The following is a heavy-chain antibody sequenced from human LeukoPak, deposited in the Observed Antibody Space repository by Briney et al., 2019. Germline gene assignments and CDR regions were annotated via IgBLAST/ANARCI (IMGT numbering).Heavy chain of an antibody. CDR1: AFTFSGYS. V-gene: IGHV3-30*04. CDR2: ISHDGSNK. Sequence: KPGRSLRLSCVVSAFTFSGYSMHWVRQAPGKGLEWVAFISHDGSNKYCADSLKGRFTISTDNSKNTLFLQMNSLRPEDTAVYYCARVGYDYNWYDAFDIWGQGTMVTVSS. D-gene: IGHD1-1*01. CDR3: ARVGYDYNWYDAFDI. J-gene: IGHJ3*02.